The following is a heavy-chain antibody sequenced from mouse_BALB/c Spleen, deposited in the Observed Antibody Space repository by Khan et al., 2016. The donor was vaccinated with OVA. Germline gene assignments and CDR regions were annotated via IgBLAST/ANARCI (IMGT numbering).Heavy chain of an antibody. V-gene: IGHV5-6*01. Sequence: EVELVESGGDLVKPGGSLKLSCAASGFTFSTYGMSWVRQTPDKRLEWVATVSTGGGYTYYPDSVKGRFTISRDNAKNTLYLQMSGLKSEDTAMFYCTRRAYYYDSEGFAYWGQGTLGTVSA. CDR1: GFTFSTYG. CDR3: TRRAYYYDSEGFAY. CDR2: VSTGGGYT. J-gene: IGHJ3*01. D-gene: IGHD1-1*01.